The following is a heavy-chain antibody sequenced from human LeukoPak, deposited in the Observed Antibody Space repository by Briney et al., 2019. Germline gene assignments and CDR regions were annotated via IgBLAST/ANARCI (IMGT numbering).Heavy chain of an antibody. D-gene: IGHD6-19*01. CDR2: IYYSGST. V-gene: IGHV4-59*01. Sequence: SETLSLTCTVSGGSISSYYWSWLRQPPGKGLEWIGYIYYSGSTNYNPSLKSRVTISVDTSKNQFSLKLSSVTAADTAVYYCARGFGGWYYFDYWGQGTLVTVSS. CDR1: GGSISSYY. CDR3: ARGFGGWYYFDY. J-gene: IGHJ4*02.